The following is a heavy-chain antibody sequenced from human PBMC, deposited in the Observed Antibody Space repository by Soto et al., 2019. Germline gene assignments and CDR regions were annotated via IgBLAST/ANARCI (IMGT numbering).Heavy chain of an antibody. CDR1: GFTFSSYA. V-gene: IGHV3-23*01. CDR2: VSIGGST. Sequence: PXGSLRLSCSASGFTFSSYAMGWVRQGPGKGLEWVAVVSIGGSTHYADSVRGRFTISRDNSKNTLSLQMNSLTAEDTAAYFCAKRRGAGGHFDYWGQGALVTVSS. J-gene: IGHJ4*02. D-gene: IGHD2-15*01. CDR3: AKRRGAGGHFDY.